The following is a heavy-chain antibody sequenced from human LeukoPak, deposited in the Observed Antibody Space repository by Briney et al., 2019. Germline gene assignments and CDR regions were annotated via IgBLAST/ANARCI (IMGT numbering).Heavy chain of an antibody. Sequence: GGPLRLSCAASGFTFSSYAMSRVRQAPGKGLEWVSAISGSGGSTYYADSVKGRFTISRDNSKNTLYLQMNSLRAEDTAVYYCAKAPYSSSWYYFDYWGQGTLVTVSS. J-gene: IGHJ4*02. V-gene: IGHV3-23*01. CDR1: GFTFSSYA. CDR2: ISGSGGST. CDR3: AKAPYSSSWYYFDY. D-gene: IGHD6-13*01.